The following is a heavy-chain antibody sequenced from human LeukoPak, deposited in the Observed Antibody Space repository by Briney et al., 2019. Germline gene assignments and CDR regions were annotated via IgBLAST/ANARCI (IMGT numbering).Heavy chain of an antibody. Sequence: GRSLRLSCAASGFSFSDHAMHWVRQAPGKGLEWVAVIWYDGSDKYYVDSVKGRFTVSRDNSNNTLYLQMNSLRGEDTAVYYCAKDPNRCGGNSDYFDYWGQGTLVTVSS. CDR2: IWYDGSDK. CDR3: AKDPNRCGGNSDYFDY. D-gene: IGHD4-23*01. CDR1: GFSFSDHA. V-gene: IGHV3-33*06. J-gene: IGHJ4*02.